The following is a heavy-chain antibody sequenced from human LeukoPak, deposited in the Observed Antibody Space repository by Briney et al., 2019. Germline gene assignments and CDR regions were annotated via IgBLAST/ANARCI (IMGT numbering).Heavy chain of an antibody. CDR3: ARDRIVGATIDAFDI. J-gene: IGHJ3*02. CDR2: INSDGSST. V-gene: IGHV3-74*01. CDR1: GFTFSSYA. Sequence: GGSLRPSCAASGFTFSSYAMSWVRQAPGKGLVWVSRINSDGSSTSYADSVKGRFTISRDNAKNTLYLQMNSLRAEDTAVYYCARDRIVGATIDAFDIWGQGTMVTVSS. D-gene: IGHD1-26*01.